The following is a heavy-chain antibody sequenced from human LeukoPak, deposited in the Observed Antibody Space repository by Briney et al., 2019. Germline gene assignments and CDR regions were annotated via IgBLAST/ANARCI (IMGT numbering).Heavy chain of an antibody. J-gene: IGHJ6*03. V-gene: IGHV3-53*01. Sequence: GGSLRLSCAASGFTVSSNYMSWVRQAPRRGLEWVSVIYSGGSTYYADTVKGRFPISRDNSKNTLYLQMNSLRAEDTAVYYCASGSGSYRTPYYYMDVWGTGTTVTVSS. CDR1: GFTVSSNY. D-gene: IGHD3-10*01. CDR2: IYSGGST. CDR3: ASGSGSYRTPYYYMDV.